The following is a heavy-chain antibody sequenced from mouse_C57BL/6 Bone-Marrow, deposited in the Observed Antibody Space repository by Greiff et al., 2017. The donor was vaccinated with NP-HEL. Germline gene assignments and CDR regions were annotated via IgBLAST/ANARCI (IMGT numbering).Heavy chain of an antibody. CDR2: IYPGSGST. Sequence: QVQLQQSGAELVKPGASVKMSCKASGYTFTSYWITWVKQRPGQGLEWIGDIYPGSGSTNYNEKFKSKATLTVDTSSSTAYMQLSSLTSEDSAVYYCTIPYDGYCEFDYWGQGTTLTVSS. D-gene: IGHD2-3*01. CDR3: TIPYDGYCEFDY. CDR1: GYTFTSYW. J-gene: IGHJ2*01. V-gene: IGHV1-55*01.